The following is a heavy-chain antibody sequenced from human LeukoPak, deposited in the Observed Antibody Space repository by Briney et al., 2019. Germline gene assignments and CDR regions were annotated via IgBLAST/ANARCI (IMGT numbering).Heavy chain of an antibody. V-gene: IGHV3-30*18. CDR2: ISYDGSNK. CDR3: AKDALGGGYSYGLRYFDY. CDR1: GLIFSSYV. J-gene: IGHJ4*02. D-gene: IGHD5-18*01. Sequence: PGGSLRLSCAASGLIFSSYVMSWVRQAPGKGLEWVAVISYDGSNKYYADSVEGRFTISRDNSKNTLYLQMNSLRAEDTAVYYCAKDALGGGYSYGLRYFDYWGQGTLVTVSS.